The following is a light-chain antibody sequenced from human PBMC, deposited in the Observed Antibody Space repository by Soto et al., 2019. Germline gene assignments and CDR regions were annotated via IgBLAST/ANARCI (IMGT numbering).Light chain of an antibody. CDR2: GVS. CDR3: SSSTSSNTLV. V-gene: IGLV2-14*01. J-gene: IGLJ3*02. Sequence: QSALTQPASVSASPGQSITISCTGGKNDIGSSDYVSWYQQHPGNAPKLIIYGVSNRPSGTSDRFSGSKSGNTASLTISGLQADDAADYYCSSSTSSNTLVFGGGTKVTVL. CDR1: KNDIGSSDY.